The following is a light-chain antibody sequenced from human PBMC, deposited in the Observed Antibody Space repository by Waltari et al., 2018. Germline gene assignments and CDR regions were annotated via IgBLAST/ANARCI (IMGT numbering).Light chain of an antibody. CDR2: DVS. Sequence: QSALTQPASVSGSPGQSITISCTGTSSDVGSYNYVSWYQQHPGTAPKLMIYDVSYRPSGVSNRFSGSKSGNTASLTISGLQAEDEADYYCSSYITTNTLELFGGGTSLTVL. J-gene: IGLJ2*01. V-gene: IGLV2-14*03. CDR3: SSYITTNTLEL. CDR1: SSDVGSYNY.